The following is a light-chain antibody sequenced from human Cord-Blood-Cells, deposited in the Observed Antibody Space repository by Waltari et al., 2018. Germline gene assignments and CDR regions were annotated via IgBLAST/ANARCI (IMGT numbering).Light chain of an antibody. V-gene: IGKV3-20*01. Sequence: EIVLTQSPGTLSLSPGERATLSCRASQRVSSSYLAWYEQKPGQAHGRLIDGASSRATGRPDRFSGSGSGTDFTLTISRLEPEDLAGDYWQQYGSSAWTCGQGTKVESK. CDR2: GAS. J-gene: IGKJ1*01. CDR1: QRVSSSY. CDR3: QQYGSSAWT.